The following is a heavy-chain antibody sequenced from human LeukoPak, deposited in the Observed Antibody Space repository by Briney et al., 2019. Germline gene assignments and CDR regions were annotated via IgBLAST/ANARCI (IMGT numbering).Heavy chain of an antibody. CDR3: ATESYYFSHY. Sequence: GGSLRLSCAASGFTFSSYWMHWVRQAPGKGLVWVSGINSDGTSPIYADSVKGRFTISRDNAKNTLFLQMNSLRTEDTAVYYCATESYYFSHYWGQGALVTVSS. CDR1: GFTFSSYW. CDR2: INSDGTSP. V-gene: IGHV3-74*01. J-gene: IGHJ4*02. D-gene: IGHD3-22*01.